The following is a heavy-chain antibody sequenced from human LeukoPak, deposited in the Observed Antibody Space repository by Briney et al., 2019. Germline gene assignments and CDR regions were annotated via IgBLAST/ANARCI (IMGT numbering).Heavy chain of an antibody. V-gene: IGHV3-21*04. CDR3: AKVTYYYDSSGYFYFDY. Sequence: PGGSLRLSCAASGFTVSSNYMSWVRQAPGKGLEWVSSISGSSSYIYYADSVKGRFTISRDNAKNSLYLQMNSLRAEDTAVYYCAKVTYYYDSSGYFYFDYWGQGTLVTVSS. CDR2: ISGSSSYI. CDR1: GFTVSSNY. D-gene: IGHD3-22*01. J-gene: IGHJ4*02.